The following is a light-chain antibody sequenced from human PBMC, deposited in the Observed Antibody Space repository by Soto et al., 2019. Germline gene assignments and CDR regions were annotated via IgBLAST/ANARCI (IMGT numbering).Light chain of an antibody. CDR2: GAS. CDR1: QSVGSN. J-gene: IGKJ1*01. CDR3: QCYKNWPQ. V-gene: IGKV3-15*01. Sequence: EIVMTQSPATLSVSPGERATLSCRASQSVGSNLAWYQQKPGQAPRLLIYGASTRATAVPGRFSGSGSGTEFTLTISSLQSEDFAVYFCQCYKNWPQFGQGTKVEIK.